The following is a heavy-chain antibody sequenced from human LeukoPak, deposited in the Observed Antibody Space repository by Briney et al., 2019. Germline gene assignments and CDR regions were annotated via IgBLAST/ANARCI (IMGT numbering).Heavy chain of an antibody. CDR3: ARDGHYYDSSGYYASNWFDP. J-gene: IGHJ5*02. CDR2: IYYSGST. CDR1: GGSISSGGYY. V-gene: IGHV4-31*03. D-gene: IGHD3-22*01. Sequence: PSETLSLTCTVSGGSISSGGYYWSWIRQHPGKGLEWIGYIYYSGSTYYNPSLKSRVTISVDTSKNQFSLKLSSVTAADTAVYYCARDGHYYDSSGYYASNWFDPWGQGTLVTVSS.